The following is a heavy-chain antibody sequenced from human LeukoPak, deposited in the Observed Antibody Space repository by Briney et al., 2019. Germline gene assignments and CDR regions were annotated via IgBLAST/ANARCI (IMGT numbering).Heavy chain of an antibody. Sequence: PGGSLRLSCAASGFTFSSYGMHWGRQAPGKGLEWVAVISYDGSNKYYADSVKGRFTISRDNSKNTLYLQMNSLRAEDTAVYYCAKGIAVLAGFDYWGQGTLVTVSS. CDR3: AKGIAVLAGFDY. J-gene: IGHJ4*02. CDR1: GFTFSSYG. D-gene: IGHD6-19*01. CDR2: ISYDGSNK. V-gene: IGHV3-30*18.